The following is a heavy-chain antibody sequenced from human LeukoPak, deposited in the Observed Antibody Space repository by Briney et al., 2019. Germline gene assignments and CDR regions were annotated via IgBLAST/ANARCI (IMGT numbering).Heavy chain of an antibody. V-gene: IGHV4-59*01. J-gene: IGHJ4*02. CDR3: ARVVPPGGLIDY. D-gene: IGHD3-16*01. Sequence: SETLSLTCTVSGGSISSYYWSWNRQPPGKGLEWIGYIYYSGSTNYNPSLKSRVTISVDTSKNQFSLKLSSVTAADTAVYYCARVVPPGGLIDYWGQGTLVTVSS. CDR2: IYYSGST. CDR1: GGSISSYY.